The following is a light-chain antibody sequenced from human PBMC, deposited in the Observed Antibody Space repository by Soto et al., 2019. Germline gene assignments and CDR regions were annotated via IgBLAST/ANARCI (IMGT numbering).Light chain of an antibody. CDR1: QSISSY. CDR3: QQSYSTPPA. V-gene: IGKV1-39*01. CDR2: AAS. Sequence: DIQMTQSPSSLSASVGDRVTITCRASQSISSYVNWYQQKPGKAPKLLIYAASSLQSGVPSRFSGSGSGTDFTLTISILQPEDFATYYCQQSYSTPPAFGQGTKVEIK. J-gene: IGKJ1*01.